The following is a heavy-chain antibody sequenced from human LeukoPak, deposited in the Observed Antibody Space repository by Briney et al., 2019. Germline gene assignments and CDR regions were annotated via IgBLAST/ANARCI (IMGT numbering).Heavy chain of an antibody. V-gene: IGHV3-7*01. J-gene: IGHJ6*03. Sequence: PGGSLRLSCAASGFTSSNYWMSWVRQAPGKGLEWAANIIQDGSEKNYVDSVKGRFTISRDNAKNSLYLQMNSLRAEDTAVYYCARDTNSSVRRRLGYMDAWGKGTTVTVSS. D-gene: IGHD3-22*01. CDR2: IIQDGSEK. CDR3: ARDTNSSVRRRLGYMDA. CDR1: GFTSSNYW.